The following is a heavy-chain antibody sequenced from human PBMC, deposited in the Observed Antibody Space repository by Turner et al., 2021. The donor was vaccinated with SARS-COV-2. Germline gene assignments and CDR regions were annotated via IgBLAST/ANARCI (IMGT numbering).Heavy chain of an antibody. V-gene: IGHV2-5*01. J-gene: IGHJ4*02. CDR3: THTPGFGSSDF. CDR2: VYWNNEK. Sequence: QITLKESGPTLVNPTQTLTLTCTFSGFSLTTSGVGVVWIRQPPGKALEWLALVYWNNEKRYSPSLKRRVTITKDTSKNQVVLTMNNVDPLDTATYFCTHTPGFGSSDFWGQGTLVTVSP. D-gene: IGHD3-10*01. CDR1: GFSLTTSGVG.